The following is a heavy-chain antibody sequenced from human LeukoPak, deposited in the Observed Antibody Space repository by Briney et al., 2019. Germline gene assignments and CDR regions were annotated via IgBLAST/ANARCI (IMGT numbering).Heavy chain of an antibody. Sequence: GGSLRLSCAASGFTFSHFAMHWVRQAPGKGLEWVAVISYDGNNKYYADAVRGRFTISRDNSKNTLYLQMNSLRADDTAVFYCARDREIVGATTGFDYWGQGTLVAVSS. V-gene: IGHV3-30-3*01. J-gene: IGHJ4*02. CDR3: ARDREIVGATTGFDY. CDR2: ISYDGNNK. CDR1: GFTFSHFA. D-gene: IGHD1-26*01.